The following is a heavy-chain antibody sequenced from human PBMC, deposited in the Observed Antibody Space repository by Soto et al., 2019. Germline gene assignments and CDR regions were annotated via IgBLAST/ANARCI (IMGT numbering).Heavy chain of an antibody. CDR2: YDLEEGKI. D-gene: IGHD3-22*01. CDR3: ATDSPRRSRLYEMEAYDCYGIHV. V-gene: IGHV1-24*01. Sequence: ASVKVSCKVLRDSLSELFSHWMRQAPGKGLEWMGGYDLEEGKISHARKLQGRITMTEHTSTDTGYMELSSLTYEGTAVYYCATDSPRRSRLYEMEAYDCYGIHVWDEGSLFTVS. CDR1: RDSLSELF. J-gene: IGHJ6*02.